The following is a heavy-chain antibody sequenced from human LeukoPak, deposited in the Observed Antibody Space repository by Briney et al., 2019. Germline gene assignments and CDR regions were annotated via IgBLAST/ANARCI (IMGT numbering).Heavy chain of an antibody. D-gene: IGHD5-24*01. CDR2: IYYSGGT. Sequence: SETLSLTCTGPGGSISTFYWSWILEPPGKALQWIGYIYYSGGTKYNPSLKSRVTISVDTSKNQFSLRLSSVTAADTAVYYCTRVQAHGHSDIWGQGTMVSVSS. V-gene: IGHV4-59*01. CDR1: GGSISTFY. J-gene: IGHJ3*02. CDR3: TRVQAHGHSDI.